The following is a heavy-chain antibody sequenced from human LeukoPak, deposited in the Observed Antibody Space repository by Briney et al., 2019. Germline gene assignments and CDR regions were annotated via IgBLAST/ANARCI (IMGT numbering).Heavy chain of an antibody. CDR1: GDSVSSNSAA. V-gene: IGHV6-1*01. CDR2: TYYRSKWYN. Sequence: SQTLSLTCAISGDSVSSNSAAWNWIRQSPSRGLEWLVRTYYRSKWYNDYAVSVKSRITLNPDTSKNQFSLQLNSVTPEDTAVYYCARSTHVAATGPLGIDYWGQGTLVTVSS. J-gene: IGHJ4*02. D-gene: IGHD6-13*01. CDR3: ARSTHVAATGPLGIDY.